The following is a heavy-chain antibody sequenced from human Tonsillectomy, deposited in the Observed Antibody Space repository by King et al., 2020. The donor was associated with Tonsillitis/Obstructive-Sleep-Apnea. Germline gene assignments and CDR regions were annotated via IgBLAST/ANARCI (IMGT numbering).Heavy chain of an antibody. V-gene: IGHV4-39*01. Sequence: QLQESGPGLVKPSETLSLTCTVSGGSISRSNDYWGWIRQPPGKGLEWIGSIYYSGSTYYNPSLKSRVTISVDTSKKQFSLKLSSVTAADTAVYDCARHPYYYDSNGYYNWFDPWGQGTLVTVSS. CDR3: ARHPYYYDSNGYYNWFDP. CDR2: IYYSGST. CDR1: GGSISRSNDY. D-gene: IGHD3-22*01. J-gene: IGHJ5*02.